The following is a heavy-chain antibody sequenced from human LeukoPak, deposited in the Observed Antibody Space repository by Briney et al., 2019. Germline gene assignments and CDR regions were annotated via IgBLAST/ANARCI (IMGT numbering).Heavy chain of an antibody. CDR2: ISGSGRTM. CDR3: ARGGLYGYDVFDY. CDR1: GFTFSSYE. J-gene: IGHJ4*02. D-gene: IGHD5-12*01. Sequence: GGSLRLSCAASGFTFSSYEMNWVRQAPGKGLEWVSYISGSGRTMSYADSVKGRFTISRDNAKNSLYLQMNSLRVGDTAVYHCARGGLYGYDVFDYWGQGTLVTVSS. V-gene: IGHV3-48*03.